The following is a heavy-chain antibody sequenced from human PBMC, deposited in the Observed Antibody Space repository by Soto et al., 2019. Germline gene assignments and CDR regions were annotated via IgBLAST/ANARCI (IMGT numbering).Heavy chain of an antibody. CDR3: ARLGMAATVAWFDA. CDR1: GFTSSSYW. D-gene: IGHD6-25*01. Sequence: GGSLRLSCAASGFTSSSYWMSWVRQAPGKGLEWVANIKHDGREKYYEDSVKGRFSISRDNAKTSLYLQMNSLRAEDTAVYYCARLGMAATVAWFDAWGQGTLVTVSS. CDR2: IKHDGREK. V-gene: IGHV3-7*01. J-gene: IGHJ5*02.